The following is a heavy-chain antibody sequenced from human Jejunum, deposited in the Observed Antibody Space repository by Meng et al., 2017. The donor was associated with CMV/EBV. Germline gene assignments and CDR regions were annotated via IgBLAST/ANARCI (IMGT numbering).Heavy chain of an antibody. Sequence: QAKVQESGPGLVQPLETLALTCAVSGGSISTYYWSWIRQPPGKGLEWIGNNYYSGSTNYNPSLASRVTISVDSSKNQFSLKLSSVTAADTAVYYCARHQNGGTYPLDYWGQGTLVTVSS. V-gene: IGHV4-59*08. D-gene: IGHD3-16*02. CDR2: NYYSGST. CDR1: GGSISTYY. CDR3: ARHQNGGTYPLDY. J-gene: IGHJ4*02.